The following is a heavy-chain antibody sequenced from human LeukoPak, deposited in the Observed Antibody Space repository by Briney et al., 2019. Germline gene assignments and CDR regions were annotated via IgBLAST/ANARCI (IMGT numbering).Heavy chain of an antibody. D-gene: IGHD5-18*01. J-gene: IGHJ4*02. Sequence: SVKVSCKASGGTFSSYAISWERQAPGQGLEWMGGIIPIFGTANYAQKFQGRVTITADESTSTAYMELSSLRSEDTAVYYCARDRGYSYVLVYWGQGTLVTVYS. V-gene: IGHV1-69*13. CDR2: IIPIFGTA. CDR3: ARDRGYSYVLVY. CDR1: GGTFSSYA.